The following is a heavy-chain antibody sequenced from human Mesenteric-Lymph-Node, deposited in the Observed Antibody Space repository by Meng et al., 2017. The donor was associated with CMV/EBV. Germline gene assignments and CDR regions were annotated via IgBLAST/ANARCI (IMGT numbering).Heavy chain of an antibody. D-gene: IGHD6-13*01. CDR2: ISVYNGNT. Sequence: ASVKVSCKTSGLNFNTFGDKWVRQAPGQGLEWMGWISVYNGNTNYAPKLQGRVTMTTDTSTGTAYMELTNLRSDDTAVYYCARGQKGPDGKIYYYYAMDVWGQGTTVTVSS. J-gene: IGHJ6*02. V-gene: IGHV1-18*01. CDR1: GLNFNTFG. CDR3: ARGQKGPDGKIYYYYAMDV.